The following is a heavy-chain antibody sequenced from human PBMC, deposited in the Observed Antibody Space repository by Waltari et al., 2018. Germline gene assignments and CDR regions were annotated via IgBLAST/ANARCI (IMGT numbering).Heavy chain of an antibody. CDR3: GRIAFGDDGGYFQY. D-gene: IGHD4-17*01. Sequence: QLQLQESGPGLVRPSETLSLTCTVSGGSITTNYHWAWISQPPGKGLEWMGNMQYRGSTFYNPSLMSRVTISLDTSKNQFSLTLTSVDAADTAVYFCGRIAFGDDGGYFQYWGQGTLVTVSS. CDR2: MQYRGST. V-gene: IGHV4-39*01. CDR1: GGSITTNYH. J-gene: IGHJ1*01.